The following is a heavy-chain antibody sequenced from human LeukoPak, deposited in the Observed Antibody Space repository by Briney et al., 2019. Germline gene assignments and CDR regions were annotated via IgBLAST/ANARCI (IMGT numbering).Heavy chain of an antibody. Sequence: PGGSLRLSCAASGFTFSSYGMHWVRQAPGKGLEWVAVISYDGSNKYYADSVKGRFTISRDNSKNTLYLQMNSLRAEDTAVYYCGWFGELYYNGMDVWGQGTTVTVSS. CDR1: GFTFSSYG. CDR3: GWFGELYYNGMDV. V-gene: IGHV3-30*03. D-gene: IGHD3-10*01. J-gene: IGHJ6*02. CDR2: ISYDGSNK.